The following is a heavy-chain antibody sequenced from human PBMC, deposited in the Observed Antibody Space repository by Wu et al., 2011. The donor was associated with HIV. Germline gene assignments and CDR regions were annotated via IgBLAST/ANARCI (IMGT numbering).Heavy chain of an antibody. CDR3: ATALPWLEGRXFAY. D-gene: IGHD6-19*01. V-gene: IGHV1-69*14. CDR2: IIPVLGTT. J-gene: IGHJ4*02. Sequence: QVQLVQSGAEVEKPGSSVKVSCKASGGTFNSYAISWVRQAPGQGLEWVGGIIPVLGTTNYAQKFQGRVTITADKSATTAYMELRGLRSEDTAVFYCATALPWLEGRXFAYWGQGTLVTVSS. CDR1: GGTFNSYA.